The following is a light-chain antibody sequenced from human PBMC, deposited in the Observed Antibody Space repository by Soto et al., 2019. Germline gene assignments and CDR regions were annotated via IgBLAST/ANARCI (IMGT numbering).Light chain of an antibody. V-gene: IGKV3-20*01. Sequence: EIVLTQSPGTLSLSPGERATLSCRASQSVSSSYLAWYQQNPGQAPRLLIYGASSRATGIPDRFSGSGSGTDFTLTISRLEPEDFAVYFCQQYGYSALTFGGGTKVDI. J-gene: IGKJ4*01. CDR3: QQYGYSALT. CDR2: GAS. CDR1: QSVSSSY.